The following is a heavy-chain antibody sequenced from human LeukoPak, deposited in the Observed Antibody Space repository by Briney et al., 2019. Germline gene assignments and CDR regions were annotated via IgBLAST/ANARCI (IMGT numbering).Heavy chain of an antibody. CDR3: ARSCRILDIVATIRARLGGNGFDI. Sequence: SETLSPTCTVSGGSISSYYWSWIRQPPGKGLGWIGYIYYSGSTNYNPSLKSRVTIAVERSRNQFSLKLSSVTAADKAVYYCARSCRILDIVATIRARLGGNGFDIWGQGTMVTVSS. D-gene: IGHD5-12*01. CDR1: GGSISSYY. V-gene: IGHV4-59*12. CDR2: IYYSGST. J-gene: IGHJ3*02.